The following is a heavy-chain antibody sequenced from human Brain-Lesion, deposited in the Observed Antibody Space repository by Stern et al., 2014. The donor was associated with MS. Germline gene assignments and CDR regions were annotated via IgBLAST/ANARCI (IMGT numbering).Heavy chain of an antibody. CDR2: FDPEDGET. CDR3: ATLSPGAGGNYYRHFDY. Sequence: VQLVESGAEVKKPGASVKVSCKVSGYTLTELSMHWVRQAPRKGLAWMGGFDPEDGETIYAQKFQGRVPMTEDTSTDTAYMELSSLRSEDTAVYYCATLSPGAGGNYYRHFDYWGQGTLVTVSS. D-gene: IGHD1-26*01. V-gene: IGHV1-24*01. CDR1: GYTLTELS. J-gene: IGHJ4*02.